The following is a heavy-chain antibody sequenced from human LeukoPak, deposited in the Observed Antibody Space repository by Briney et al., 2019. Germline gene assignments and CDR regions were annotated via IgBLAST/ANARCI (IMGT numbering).Heavy chain of an antibody. J-gene: IGHJ3*02. CDR1: GFIFSSFT. CDR3: ARDGVGYNSDDAFDI. Sequence: GGSLRLSCVASGFIFSSFTMNWVRQAPGKGLEWVAFIRYDGSNKYYADSVKGRFTISRDNSKNTLYLQMNSLRAEDTAVYYCARDGVGYNSDDAFDIWGQGTMVTVSS. V-gene: IGHV3-30*02. CDR2: IRYDGSNK. D-gene: IGHD5-24*01.